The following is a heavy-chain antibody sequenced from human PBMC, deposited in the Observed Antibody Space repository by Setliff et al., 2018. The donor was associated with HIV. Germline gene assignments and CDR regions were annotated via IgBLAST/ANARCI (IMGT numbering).Heavy chain of an antibody. Sequence: SETLSLTCALYGGSFSGYSWTWIRQSPGKGLEWLGETSHTERSHYNPSLRYRVTISLDTSKNQFSLILRSVTAADTAVYYCARGRISSAAMRFFYMDVWANGTTVTVSS. CDR2: TSHTERS. CDR1: GGSFSGYS. D-gene: IGHD2-2*01. J-gene: IGHJ6*03. V-gene: IGHV4-34*01. CDR3: ARGRISSAAMRFFYMDV.